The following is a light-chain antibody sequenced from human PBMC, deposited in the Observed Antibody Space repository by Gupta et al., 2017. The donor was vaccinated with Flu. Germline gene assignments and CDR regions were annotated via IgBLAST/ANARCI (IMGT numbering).Light chain of an antibody. V-gene: IGKV2-28*01. CDR2: LGS. J-gene: IGKJ4*01. CDR3: MQALQTPLT. CDR1: QSLLHSNGYNY. Sequence: VTPGEPASISCRSSQSLLHSNGYNYLDWYLQKPGQSPQLLIYLGSNRASGVPDRFSGSGSGTDFTLKISRVEAEDVGLYYCMQALQTPLTFGGGTKVEIK.